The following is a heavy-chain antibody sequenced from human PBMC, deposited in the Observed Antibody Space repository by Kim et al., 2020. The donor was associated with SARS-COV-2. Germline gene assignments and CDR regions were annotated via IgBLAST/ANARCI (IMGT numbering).Heavy chain of an antibody. CDR3: ARGGEQWLVLDY. D-gene: IGHD6-19*01. J-gene: IGHJ4*02. Sequence: GGSLRLSCAASGFTFSSYAMHWVRQAPGKGLEWVAVISYDGSNKYYADSVKGRFTISRDNSKNTLYLQMNSLRAEDTAVYYCARGGEQWLVLDYWGQGT. V-gene: IGHV3-30*04. CDR1: GFTFSSYA. CDR2: ISYDGSNK.